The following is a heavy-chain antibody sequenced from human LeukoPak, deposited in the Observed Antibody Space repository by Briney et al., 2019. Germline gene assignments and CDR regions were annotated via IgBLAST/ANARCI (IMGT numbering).Heavy chain of an antibody. J-gene: IGHJ4*02. V-gene: IGHV4-39*01. Sequence: PSETLSLTCTVSGGSISSSSYYWGWIHQPPGKGLEWIGTIYYSGSTYYNPSLKSRVTISVDTSRNQFSLKLTSVTAADTAVYYCASVLGGSAHWGQGTLVTVSS. D-gene: IGHD3-16*01. CDR1: GGSISSSSYY. CDR3: ASVLGGSAH. CDR2: IYYSGST.